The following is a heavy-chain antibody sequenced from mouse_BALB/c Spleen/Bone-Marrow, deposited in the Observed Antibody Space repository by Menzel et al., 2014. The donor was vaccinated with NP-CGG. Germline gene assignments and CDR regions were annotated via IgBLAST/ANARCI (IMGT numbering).Heavy chain of an antibody. Sequence: VQLQQSGPGLVAPSQSLSITYTVSGFSLTSYGVHWVHQPPGKVLEWLGVIWVGGSTNYNSALMSRLSISKDNSKSQVFLKMNSLQTDDTAMYYCARGSYYEGAMDYWGQGTSVTVSS. D-gene: IGHD1-1*01. CDR3: ARGSYYEGAMDY. V-gene: IGHV2-9*02. CDR1: GFSLTSYG. CDR2: IWVGGST. J-gene: IGHJ4*01.